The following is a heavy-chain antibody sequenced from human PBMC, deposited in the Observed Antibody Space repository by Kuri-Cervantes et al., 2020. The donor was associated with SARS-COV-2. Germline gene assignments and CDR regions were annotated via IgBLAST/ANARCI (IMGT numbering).Heavy chain of an antibody. CDR1: GFTFSSYA. D-gene: IGHD3-16*01. J-gene: IGHJ6*02. CDR3: ARDLGGPRFGGMDV. Sequence: GESLKISCAASGFTFSSYAMSWVRQAPGKGLEWVSAISGSGGSTYYPGSVKGRFTISRENAKNSLYLQMNSLTAGDTAVYYCARDLGGPRFGGMDVWGQGTTVTVSS. V-gene: IGHV3-23*01. CDR2: ISGSGGST.